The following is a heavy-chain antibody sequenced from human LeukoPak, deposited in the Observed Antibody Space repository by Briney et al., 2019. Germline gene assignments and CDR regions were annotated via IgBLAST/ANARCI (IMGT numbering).Heavy chain of an antibody. CDR1: GFTFSSYG. CDR3: AKTGSLYSSTGGY. D-gene: IGHD6-13*01. J-gene: IGHJ4*02. V-gene: IGHV3-30*18. CDR2: ISYDGSNK. Sequence: GRSLRLSCAASGFTFSSYGMHWVSQAPGKGLEWVAVISYDGSNKYYADSVKGRFTISRDNSKNTLYLQMNSLRAEDTAVYYCAKTGSLYSSTGGYWGQGTLVTVSS.